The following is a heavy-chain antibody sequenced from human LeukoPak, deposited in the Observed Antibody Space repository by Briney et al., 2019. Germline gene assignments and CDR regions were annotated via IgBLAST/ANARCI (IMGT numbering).Heavy chain of an antibody. Sequence: ASVKVSCKASGYTFTSYGISWVRQAPGQGLEWMGWISAYNGNTNYAQKLQGRVTMTTDTSTSTAYMELRSLRSDDTAVYYCARDRDYGDYPRWFDPWGQGTLVTVSS. CDR3: ARDRDYGDYPRWFDP. D-gene: IGHD4-17*01. V-gene: IGHV1-18*01. CDR1: GYTFTSYG. J-gene: IGHJ5*02. CDR2: ISAYNGNT.